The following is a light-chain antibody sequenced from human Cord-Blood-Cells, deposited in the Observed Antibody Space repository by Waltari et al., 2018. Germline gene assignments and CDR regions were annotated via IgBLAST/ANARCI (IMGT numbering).Light chain of an antibody. CDR1: QSLLHSNGYNY. J-gene: IGKJ1*01. CDR3: MQALQTPWT. V-gene: IGKV2-28*01. Sequence: DIVMTQSPLSLPVTPGEPASISCRSSQSLLHSNGYNYLDWYLQKPGQSPQLLIYLRSNRASGVPDRFSGSGSGTDFTLKISRVEAEEVGVYYCMQALQTPWTFGQGTKVEIK. CDR2: LRS.